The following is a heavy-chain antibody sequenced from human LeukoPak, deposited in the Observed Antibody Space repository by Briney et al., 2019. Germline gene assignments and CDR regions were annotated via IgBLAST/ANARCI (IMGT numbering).Heavy chain of an antibody. J-gene: IGHJ4*02. V-gene: IGHV3-48*03. D-gene: IGHD4-23*01. CDR1: GFTFSSYE. CDR3: ARDPTTVVTAYFDY. Sequence: GGSLRLSCAASGFTFSSYEMNWVRQAPGKGLEWVSYIGTGGRTIYYADSVKGRFTISRDNAKNSLYLQMNSLRAEDTAVYYCARDPTTVVTAYFDYWGQGTLVTVSS. CDR2: IGTGGRTI.